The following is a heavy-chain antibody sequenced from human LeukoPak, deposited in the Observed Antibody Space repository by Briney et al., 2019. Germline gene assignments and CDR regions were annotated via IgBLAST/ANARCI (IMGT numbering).Heavy chain of an antibody. CDR2: ISSSSSYI. Sequence: KPGGSRELSCAASGFTFITYSMNWVGQAPGRGLEGVSSISSSSSYIYYADSVKGRFTISRDNAKNSLYLQMNSLRAEDTAVYYCARYPSIAARQYDYWGQGTLVTVSS. CDR3: ARYPSIAARQYDY. J-gene: IGHJ4*02. D-gene: IGHD6-6*01. V-gene: IGHV3-21*01. CDR1: GFTFITYS.